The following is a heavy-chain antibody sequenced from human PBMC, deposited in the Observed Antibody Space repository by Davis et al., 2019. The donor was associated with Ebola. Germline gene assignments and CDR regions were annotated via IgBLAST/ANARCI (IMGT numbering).Heavy chain of an antibody. Sequence: GESLKISCKNSGNGFTSYWIGWVRQMPGKGLEYMGIIYPGGSETRYSPSFHGQVTISADQSTSTAYLQWSSLKASDTAMYYCAKAAAAGAGYYHYYMDVWGKGTTVTVSS. D-gene: IGHD6-13*01. CDR3: AKAAAAGAGYYHYYMDV. J-gene: IGHJ6*03. CDR2: IYPGGSET. CDR1: GNGFTSYW. V-gene: IGHV5-51*01.